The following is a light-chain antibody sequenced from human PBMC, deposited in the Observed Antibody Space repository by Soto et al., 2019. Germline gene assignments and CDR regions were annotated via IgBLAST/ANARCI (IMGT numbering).Light chain of an antibody. V-gene: IGKV3-15*01. Sequence: EIVMTQSPATLSVSPGERATLSCRASQSVSSNLAWYQQNPGQAPRLLICGASTRATGIPARFSGSGAGTEFTLTISSLQSEDFAVYYCQQYNNWPPYTFGQGTKLEIK. CDR3: QQYNNWPPYT. CDR1: QSVSSN. J-gene: IGKJ2*01. CDR2: GAS.